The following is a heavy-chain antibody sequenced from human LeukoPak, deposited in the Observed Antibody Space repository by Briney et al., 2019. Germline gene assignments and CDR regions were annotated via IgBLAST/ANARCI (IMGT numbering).Heavy chain of an antibody. CDR3: ARGAQSGGYSGPFDI. CDR1: GLTFRNYA. V-gene: IGHV3-33*01. Sequence: PGRSLRLSCEVSGLTFRNYAMHWVRQAPGKGLDWVAVIWFDGSNTYYADSVKGRFTISRDNSKNTLYLQMNSLRAEDTAVYYCARGAQSGGYSGPFDIWGQGTMVTVSS. CDR2: IWFDGSNT. J-gene: IGHJ3*02. D-gene: IGHD1-26*01.